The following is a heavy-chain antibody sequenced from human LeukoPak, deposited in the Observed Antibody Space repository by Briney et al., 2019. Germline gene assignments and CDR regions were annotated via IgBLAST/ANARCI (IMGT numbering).Heavy chain of an antibody. D-gene: IGHD5-18*01. Sequence: GGSLRLSCAASGFTFSSYWMHWVRQAPGKGLVWVSRINSDGSSTSYADSVKGRFTISRDNAKNTLYLQMNSLRAEDPAVYYCARESVDTEGDYWGQGTLVTVSS. V-gene: IGHV3-74*01. CDR2: INSDGSST. CDR3: ARESVDTEGDY. CDR1: GFTFSSYW. J-gene: IGHJ4*02.